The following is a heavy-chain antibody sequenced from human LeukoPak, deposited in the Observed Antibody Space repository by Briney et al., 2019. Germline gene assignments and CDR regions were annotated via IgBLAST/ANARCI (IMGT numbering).Heavy chain of an antibody. CDR3: ASQQSQSPGRYFDY. CDR2: IYYSGST. D-gene: IGHD2-8*02. Sequence: SETLSLTCTVSGGSMSSYYWSWIRQPPGKELEWIGYIYYSGSTNYNPSLKSRVTISVDTSKNQFSLKLSSVTAADTAVYYCASQQSQSPGRYFDYWGQGTLVTVSS. J-gene: IGHJ4*02. V-gene: IGHV4-59*08. CDR1: GGSMSSYY.